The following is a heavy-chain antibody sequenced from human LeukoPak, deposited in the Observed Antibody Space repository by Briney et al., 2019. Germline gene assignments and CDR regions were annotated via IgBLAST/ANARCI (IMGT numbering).Heavy chain of an antibody. J-gene: IGHJ6*02. CDR3: ARDSWLPAATRSGGNYGMDV. CDR2: IYYSGST. CDR1: GGSISSGGYY. Sequence: SETLSLTCTVSGGSISSGGYYWSWIRQHPGKGLEWIGYIYYSGSTYYNPSLKSRVTISVDTSKNQFSLKLSSVTAADTAVYYCARDSWLPAATRSGGNYGMDVWGQGTTVTVSS. D-gene: IGHD2-2*01. V-gene: IGHV4-31*03.